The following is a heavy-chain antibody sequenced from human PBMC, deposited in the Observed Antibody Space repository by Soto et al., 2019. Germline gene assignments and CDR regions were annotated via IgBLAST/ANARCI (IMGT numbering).Heavy chain of an antibody. D-gene: IGHD3-3*01. CDR2: ISPESGVT. J-gene: IGHJ4*02. V-gene: IGHV1-2*02. CDR3: ARANLIRRHITNLGEDSPGVVEQ. Sequence: QVQLVQSGAEVKMPGASVRVSCEASGYTFTEYFLHWVRQAPGQGLEWMGWISPESGVTNIAPNFEGRVTMTADTAITTAYMQLSGLRYDDTAGYCCARANLIRRHITNLGEDSPGVVEQWGKGPLVSVSS. CDR1: GYTFTEYF.